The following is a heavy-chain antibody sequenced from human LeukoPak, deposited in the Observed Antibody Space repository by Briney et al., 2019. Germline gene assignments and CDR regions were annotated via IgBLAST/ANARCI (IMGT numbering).Heavy chain of an antibody. Sequence: ASVKVSCKASGYTFTIYGISWVRQAPGQGLEWMGWISAYNGNTNYAQKLQGRVTMTTDTSTSTAYMELRSLRSDDTAVYYCAREGRITIFGVVPDAFDIWGQGTMVAVSS. J-gene: IGHJ3*02. D-gene: IGHD3-3*01. CDR1: GYTFTIYG. V-gene: IGHV1-18*01. CDR2: ISAYNGNT. CDR3: AREGRITIFGVVPDAFDI.